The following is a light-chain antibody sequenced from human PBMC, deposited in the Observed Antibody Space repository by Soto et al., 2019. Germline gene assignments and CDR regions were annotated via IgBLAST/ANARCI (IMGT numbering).Light chain of an antibody. CDR1: RNVNIW. V-gene: IGKV1-5*01. Sequence: DVQMTQSPSTLSAPLGDRVTITRRASRNVNIWLAWYQQKPGKAPDLLISDASALESGVPSRFSGSGSGTEFTLTISGLQSDDFATYYCQQYNTYSPTFGQGTKVDIK. J-gene: IGKJ1*01. CDR3: QQYNTYSPT. CDR2: DAS.